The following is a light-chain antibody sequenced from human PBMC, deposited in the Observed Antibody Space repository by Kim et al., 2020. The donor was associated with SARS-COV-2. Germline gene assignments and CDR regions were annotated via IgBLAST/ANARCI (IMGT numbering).Light chain of an antibody. Sequence: EIVLTQSPGTLSLSPGERATLSCRASHSVSSTYLAWYQQKPGQAPRLLIYGASSRATGIPDRFTGSGSGTDFTLTISRLEPKDFAVYFCQQSGRSPRTFGQGTKVDIK. J-gene: IGKJ2*01. CDR1: HSVSSTY. CDR3: QQSGRSPRT. V-gene: IGKV3-20*01. CDR2: GAS.